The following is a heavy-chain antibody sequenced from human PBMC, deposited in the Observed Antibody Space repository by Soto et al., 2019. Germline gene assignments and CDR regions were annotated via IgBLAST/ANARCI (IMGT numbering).Heavy chain of an antibody. CDR1: GGTFSSYA. Sequence: SVKVSCKASGGTFSSYAISWVRQAPGQGLEWMGGIIPIFGTANYAQKFQGRVTTTADESTSTAYMELRSLRSEDTAVYYCARREYDFWSGYYGAYFDYWGQGTLVTVSS. D-gene: IGHD3-3*01. CDR2: IIPIFGTA. V-gene: IGHV1-69*13. J-gene: IGHJ4*02. CDR3: ARREYDFWSGYYGAYFDY.